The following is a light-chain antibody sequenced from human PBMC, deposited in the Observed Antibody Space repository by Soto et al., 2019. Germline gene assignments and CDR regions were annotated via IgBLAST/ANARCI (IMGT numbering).Light chain of an antibody. V-gene: IGKV3-11*01. CDR3: QQRAYWPRT. CDR2: DTF. J-gene: IGKJ1*01. Sequence: EIVLTQSPATLSLSPGDTATLSCRPSQSVDHYLTWYQQKPGQAPRLLIYDTFRRATGIPARFSGSGSKTNFTLTISSINPEDFAVYFCQQRAYWPRTFGQGTKVEIK. CDR1: QSVDHY.